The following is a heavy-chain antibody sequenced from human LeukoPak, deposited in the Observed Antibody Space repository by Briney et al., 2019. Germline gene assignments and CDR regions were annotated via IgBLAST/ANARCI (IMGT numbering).Heavy chain of an antibody. CDR1: GGSISSGDYY. V-gene: IGHV4-30-4*01. CDR3: AREIHVLRYFDTPQSMDV. D-gene: IGHD3-9*01. Sequence: PSETLSLTCTVSGGSISSGDYYWSWIRQPPGKGLEWIGYIYYSGSTYYNPSLKSRVTISVDTSKNQFSLKLSSVTAADTAVYYCAREIHVLRYFDTPQSMDVWGQGTTVTVSS. J-gene: IGHJ6*02. CDR2: IYYSGST.